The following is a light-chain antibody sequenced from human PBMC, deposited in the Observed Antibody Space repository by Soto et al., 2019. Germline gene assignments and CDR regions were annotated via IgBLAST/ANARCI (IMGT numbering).Light chain of an antibody. CDR1: QSVGSNY. Sequence: EIVLTQFPGTLCLSPGQRAALSCTASQSVGSNYLAWYQQRPGQPPNLLIFGASHRAPDIPDRFSGSGSGTDFTLTISRLEPEDFAVYYCQQYGSSSQTFGQGTKVDI. CDR3: QQYGSSSQT. J-gene: IGKJ1*01. V-gene: IGKV3-20*01. CDR2: GAS.